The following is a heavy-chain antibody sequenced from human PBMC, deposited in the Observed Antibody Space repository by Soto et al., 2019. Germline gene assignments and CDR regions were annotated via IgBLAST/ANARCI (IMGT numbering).Heavy chain of an antibody. D-gene: IGHD1-20*01. Sequence: ASVKVSCKASGYTFTGYYLHWVRQAPGQGLEWLGWINPNGGGTNYAQDFQGRITMTRDASINTAYLELTRLRSEETAVYYCARDGIAARITTDWGQGTLVTVSS. CDR3: ARDGIAARITTD. CDR2: INPNGGGT. CDR1: GYTFTGYY. V-gene: IGHV1-2*02. J-gene: IGHJ4*02.